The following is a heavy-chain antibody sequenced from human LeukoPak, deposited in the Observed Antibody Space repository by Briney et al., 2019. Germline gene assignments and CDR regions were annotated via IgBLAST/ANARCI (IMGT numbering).Heavy chain of an antibody. V-gene: IGHV3-48*04. J-gene: IGHJ6*02. CDR3: AKDLSSAITSALVLDV. CDR1: GFTFSSNG. CDR2: ISSSSSTI. D-gene: IGHD3-22*01. Sequence: GGSLRLSCAASGFTFSSNGMNWVRQAPGKGLEWVSYISSSSSTIYYADSVKGRFTISRDNAKNSLYLQMNSLRPEDTALYYCAKDLSSAITSALVLDVWGQGTTVIVS.